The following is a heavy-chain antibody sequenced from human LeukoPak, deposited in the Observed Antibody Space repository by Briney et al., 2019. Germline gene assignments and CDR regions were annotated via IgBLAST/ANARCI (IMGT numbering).Heavy chain of an antibody. V-gene: IGHV4-38-2*02. CDR3: ATSLGY. CDR2: IIPTGVT. CDR1: GYSISTGYY. J-gene: IGHJ4*02. Sequence: SETLSLTCTVSGYSISTGYYWNWIRQPPGKGLEWIARIIPTGVTHYNPSLRSRVTISVDTSQNQFFLNLRSVTAADTAVYFCATSLGYWGQGTLVTVSP.